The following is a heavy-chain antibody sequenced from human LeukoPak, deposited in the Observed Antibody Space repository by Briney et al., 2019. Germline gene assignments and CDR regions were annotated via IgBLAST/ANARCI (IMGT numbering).Heavy chain of an antibody. CDR1: GFTVSSNY. CDR3: ARVPLVVVPAAVYYYYYGMDV. Sequence: GGSLRLSCAASGFTVSSNYMSWVRQAPGKGLEWVSVIYSGGSTYYADCVKGRFTISRDNSKNTLYLQMNSLRAEDTAVYYCARVPLVVVPAAVYYYYYGMDVWGQGTTVTVSS. V-gene: IGHV3-53*01. J-gene: IGHJ6*02. CDR2: IYSGGST. D-gene: IGHD2-2*01.